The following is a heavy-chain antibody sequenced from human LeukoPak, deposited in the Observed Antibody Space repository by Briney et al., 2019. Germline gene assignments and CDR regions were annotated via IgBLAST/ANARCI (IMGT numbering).Heavy chain of an antibody. V-gene: IGHV1-2*02. Sequence: ASVKVSCKASGYTFTSYAMHWVRQAPGQRLEWMGWINPNSGGTNYAQKFQGRVTMTRDTSISTAYMELRSLRSDDTAVYYCARGCSPYDFWSGYFPPYYYYYMDVWGKGTTVTVSS. J-gene: IGHJ6*03. CDR1: GYTFTSYA. CDR3: ARGCSPYDFWSGYFPPYYYYYMDV. CDR2: INPNSGGT. D-gene: IGHD3-3*01.